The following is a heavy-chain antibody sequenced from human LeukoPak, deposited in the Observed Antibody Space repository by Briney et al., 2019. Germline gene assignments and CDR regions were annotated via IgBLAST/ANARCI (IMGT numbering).Heavy chain of an antibody. V-gene: IGHV3-30-3*01. CDR2: ISYDGSNK. CDR1: GFTFSNYA. CDR3: ARGTPSSSGWLYYGMDV. D-gene: IGHD6-19*01. J-gene: IGHJ6*02. Sequence: GGSLRLSCAASGFTFSNYAMHWVRQAPGKGLEWVAVISYDGSNKYYADSEKGRFTISRDNSKNTLYPQMNSLRAEDTAVYYCARGTPSSSGWLYYGMDVWGQGTTVTVSS.